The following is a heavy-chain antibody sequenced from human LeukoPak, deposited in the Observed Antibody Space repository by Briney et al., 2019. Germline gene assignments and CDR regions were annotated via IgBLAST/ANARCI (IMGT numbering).Heavy chain of an antibody. V-gene: IGHV3-64*01. Sequence: GGSLRLSCAASGFTFSSYAMHWVRQAPGKGLEYVSAISSNGGSTSYANSVKGRFTISRDNSKNTLYLQMGSLRAEDMAVYYCARDPLEDGGYYFDYWGQGTLVTVSS. D-gene: IGHD1-1*01. CDR2: ISSNGGST. CDR1: GFTFSSYA. J-gene: IGHJ4*02. CDR3: ARDPLEDGGYYFDY.